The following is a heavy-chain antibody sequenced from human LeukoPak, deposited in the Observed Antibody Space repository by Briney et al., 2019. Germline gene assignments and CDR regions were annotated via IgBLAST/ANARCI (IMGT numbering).Heavy chain of an antibody. CDR1: GXXXSSYA. Sequence: GGSLRLSCAASGXXXSSYAMSWVRQAPGXGLXXXXVIYSGXXXXXXXXXXXXXXXXXXNSXNTXYXQMNSLRAEDTAVYYCARQMGWRYWRPFDYWGQGTLVTVSS. CDR3: ARQMGWRYWRPFDY. CDR2: IYSGXXX. V-gene: IGHV3-66*04. D-gene: IGHD5-12*01. J-gene: IGHJ4*02.